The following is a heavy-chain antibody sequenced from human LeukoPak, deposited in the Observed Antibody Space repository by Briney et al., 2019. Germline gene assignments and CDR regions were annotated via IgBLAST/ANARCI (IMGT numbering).Heavy chain of an antibody. V-gene: IGHV3-23*01. D-gene: IGHD1-7*01. Sequence: PGGSLRLSCAASGFTFSSYAMSWVRQAPGKGLEWVSAISGSGGSTYYADSVKGRFTISRDNSKNTLYLQMNSLRAEDTAVYYCAKRRVFGITGTTIDPWGQGTLVTVSS. CDR1: GFTFSSYA. CDR2: ISGSGGST. CDR3: AKRRVFGITGTTIDP. J-gene: IGHJ5*02.